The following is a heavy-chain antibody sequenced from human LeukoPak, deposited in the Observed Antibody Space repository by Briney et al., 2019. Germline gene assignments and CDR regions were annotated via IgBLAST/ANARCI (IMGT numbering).Heavy chain of an antibody. CDR2: ISVYNGET. V-gene: IGHV1-18*04. CDR3: ARNNSGSYFYYGMDV. D-gene: IGHD3-10*01. CDR1: GYTFTTYG. J-gene: IGHJ6*04. Sequence: GASVKVSCKASGYTFTTYGISWVRQAPGQGLEWMGWISVYNGETNYAQKLQGRVTMTIDTSTSTAYMELRSLRSDDTAVYYCARNNSGSYFYYGMDVWGKGTTVTVSS.